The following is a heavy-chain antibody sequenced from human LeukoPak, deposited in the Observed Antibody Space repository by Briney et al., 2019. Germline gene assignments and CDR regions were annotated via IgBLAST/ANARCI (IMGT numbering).Heavy chain of an antibody. CDR3: AKDQGIDFGDQLHY. Sequence: GGSLRLSCTASAFTFSRYAMSWVRQAPGKGLEWVSAISGSGDDTYYADSVKGRFTISRDNSKNTLYLQMNSLGAEDTALYFCAKDQGIDFGDQLHYRGRGTLVTVSS. CDR1: AFTFSRYA. D-gene: IGHD4-17*01. CDR2: ISGSGDDT. V-gene: IGHV3-23*01. J-gene: IGHJ4*02.